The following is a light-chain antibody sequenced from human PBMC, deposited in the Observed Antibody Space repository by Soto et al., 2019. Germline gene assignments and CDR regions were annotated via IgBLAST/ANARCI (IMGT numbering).Light chain of an antibody. CDR3: LQINTYPWK. CDR2: AAS. CDR1: QVITND. Sequence: IQMTQSPSSLSASVGDRLSITCRASQVITNDLGWYQQKPGKAPKRLIYAASTLQSGVPSRFSGSGSGTEFTLTISSLQPEDVATYYCLQINTYPWKLGQGTKVDSK. V-gene: IGKV1-17*01. J-gene: IGKJ1*01.